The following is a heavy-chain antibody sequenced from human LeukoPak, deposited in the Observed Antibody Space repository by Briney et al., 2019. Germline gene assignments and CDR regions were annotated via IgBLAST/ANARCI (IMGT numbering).Heavy chain of an antibody. CDR2: IYSYNGNT. D-gene: IGHD3-22*01. Sequence: ASVKVSCKASGYTFTSYGISWVRQAPGQGLEWMGWIYSYNGNTNYAQKFQGRVTMTTDTSTSIAYMELRSLTSDDTAVYYCAREEGGISGYYSYSFDYWGQGTLVTVSS. CDR1: GYTFTSYG. J-gene: IGHJ4*02. CDR3: AREEGGISGYYSYSFDY. V-gene: IGHV1-18*01.